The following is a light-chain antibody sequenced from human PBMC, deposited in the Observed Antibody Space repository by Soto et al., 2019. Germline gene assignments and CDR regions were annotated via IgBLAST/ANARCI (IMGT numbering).Light chain of an antibody. CDR3: SSYTSSTTYV. CDR2: EVS. Sequence: QSALTQPASVSGSPGQSITISCTGTSSDVGVYNYVSWYQQHPGKVPKLMIYEVSDRPSGVSNRFSGSKSGSTASLTISGLQAEDEADYYCSSYTSSTTYVFGTGTKVTVL. CDR1: SSDVGVYNY. J-gene: IGLJ1*01. V-gene: IGLV2-14*01.